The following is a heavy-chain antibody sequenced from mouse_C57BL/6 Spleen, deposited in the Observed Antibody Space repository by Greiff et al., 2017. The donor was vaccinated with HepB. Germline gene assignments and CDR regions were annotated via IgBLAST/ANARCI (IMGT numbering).Heavy chain of an antibody. CDR1: EYEFPSHD. Sequence: EVNVVESGGGLVQPGESLKLSCESNEYEFPSHDMSWVRKTPEKRLELVAAINSDGGSTYYPDTMERRFIISRDNTKKTLYLQLSSLRSEDTALYYCARQRDGYHAWFAYWGQGTLVTVSA. CDR2: INSDGGST. V-gene: IGHV5-2*01. J-gene: IGHJ3*01. D-gene: IGHD2-3*01. CDR3: ARQRDGYHAWFAY.